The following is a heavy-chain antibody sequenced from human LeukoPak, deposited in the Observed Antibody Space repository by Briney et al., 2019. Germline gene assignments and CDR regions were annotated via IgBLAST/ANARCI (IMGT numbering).Heavy chain of an antibody. D-gene: IGHD2-21*02. CDR2: ISGSGGTT. J-gene: IGHJ5*02. CDR1: GFTFSAYA. V-gene: IGHV3-23*01. Sequence: GGSLRLSCAVSGFTFSAYAMNWVRQAPGKGLECVSVISGSGGTTYYADSVKGRFTISRDNSKNTLYLQMNSPTAEDTAVFYCARGGKTAGGFDPWGQGTLVTVSS. CDR3: ARGGKTAGGFDP.